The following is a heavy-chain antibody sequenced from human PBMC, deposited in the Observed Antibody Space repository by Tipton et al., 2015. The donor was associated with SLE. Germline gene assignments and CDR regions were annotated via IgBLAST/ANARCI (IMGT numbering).Heavy chain of an antibody. CDR2: IYTSGST. CDR3: ARVSPTYRGSSKFYYYFMDV. J-gene: IGHJ6*03. Sequence: LRLSCTVSGGSITTASYYWSWIRQPAGKGLEWIGRIYTSGSTNYNPPLESRVTISLDTSKNQFSLNLSSVTAADTAIYYCARVSPTYRGSSKFYYYFMDVWGKGTTVTVSS. V-gene: IGHV4-61*02. CDR1: GGSITTASYY. D-gene: IGHD6-6*01.